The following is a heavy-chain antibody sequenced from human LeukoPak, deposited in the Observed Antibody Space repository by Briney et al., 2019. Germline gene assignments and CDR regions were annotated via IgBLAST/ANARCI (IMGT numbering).Heavy chain of an antibody. V-gene: IGHV4-39*01. J-gene: IGHJ4*02. CDR2: IYYSGST. CDR3: ARHKTGALLPFDY. Sequence: SETLSLTCTVSGGSISSSSYYWGWIRQPPGKGLEWIGSIYYSGSTNYNPSLKSRVTISVDTSKNQFSLKLSSVTAADTAVYYCARHKTGALLPFDYWGQGTLVTVSS. CDR1: GGSISSSSYY. D-gene: IGHD7-27*01.